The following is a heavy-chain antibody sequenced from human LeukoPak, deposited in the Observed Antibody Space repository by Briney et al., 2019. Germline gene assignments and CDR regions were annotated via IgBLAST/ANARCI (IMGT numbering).Heavy chain of an antibody. CDR3: ARLRITMVRGVINVPEGVDY. CDR1: GYSFTSYW. V-gene: IGHV5-51*01. J-gene: IGHJ4*02. D-gene: IGHD3-10*01. CDR2: IYPGDSDT. Sequence: GESLKNSCKGSGYSFTSYWIGWVRQMPGKGLEWMGIIYPGDSDTRYSPSFQGQVTISADKSISTAYLQWSSLKASDTAMYYCARLRITMVRGVINVPEGVDYWGQGTLVTVSS.